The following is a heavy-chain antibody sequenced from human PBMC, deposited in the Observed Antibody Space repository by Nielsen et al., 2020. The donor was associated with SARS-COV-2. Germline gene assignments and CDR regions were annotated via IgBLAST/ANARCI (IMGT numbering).Heavy chain of an antibody. V-gene: IGHV4-59*08. D-gene: IGHD3-10*01. CDR3: ARHLYGSGSQPLDN. CDR2: ISYNGRT. CDR1: GGLLPGYY. J-gene: IGHJ4*02. Sequence: SHTLSLTRGVSGGLLPGYYWSWARHPPGKGLVGVGNISYNGRTNYNPSLKSRGTISVDTFKNQFPLKLSSVTAADTAVYYCARHLYGSGSQPLDNWDQGTLVTVSS.